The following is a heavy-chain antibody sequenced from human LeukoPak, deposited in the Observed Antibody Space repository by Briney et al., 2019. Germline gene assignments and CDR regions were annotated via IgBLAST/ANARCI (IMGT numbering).Heavy chain of an antibody. CDR2: INPSGGST. D-gene: IGHD3-22*01. CDR1: GYPFIGYY. V-gene: IGHV1-46*01. J-gene: IGHJ4*02. Sequence: ASVNVSCQASGYPFIGYYIHWVRQAPGQGLEWMGIINPSGGSTSYAQKFQGRVTMTRDTSTSTVYMELSSLRSEDTAVYYCARTGGGYYDPTHWGQEPLVTVSS. CDR3: ARTGGGYYDPTH.